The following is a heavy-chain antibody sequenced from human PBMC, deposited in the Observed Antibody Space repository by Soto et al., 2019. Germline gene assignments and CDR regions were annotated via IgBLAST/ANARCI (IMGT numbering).Heavy chain of an antibody. D-gene: IGHD5-12*01. CDR2: IFSSGGT. J-gene: IGHJ4*02. CDR1: GGSINTFY. CDR3: AREGSYSAYNFAHGIQLWSFDF. V-gene: IGHV4-4*07. Sequence: PSETLSLTCTVSGGSINTFYWSWVRQPAGKGLEWIGRIFSSGGTSFNPSLEGRVAMSVDTSKNHFSLNLSSVTAADMAVYYCAREGSYSAYNFAHGIQLWSFDFWGQGALVTVSS.